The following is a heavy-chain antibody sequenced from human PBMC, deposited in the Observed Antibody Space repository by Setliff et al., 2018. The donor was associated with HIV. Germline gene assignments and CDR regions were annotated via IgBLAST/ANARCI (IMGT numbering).Heavy chain of an antibody. CDR3: ARVPVSNYYYYMDV. J-gene: IGHJ6*03. V-gene: IGHV1-18*01. CDR2: ISASSVST. CDR1: GYTFINYH. Sequence: ASVKVSCKASGYTFINYHIIWVRQAPGQGLEWVGSISASSVSTNYTQGRVTMTTDISTNTAYMELRSLRSADSAVYYCARVPVSNYYYYMDVWGKGTTVTVSS.